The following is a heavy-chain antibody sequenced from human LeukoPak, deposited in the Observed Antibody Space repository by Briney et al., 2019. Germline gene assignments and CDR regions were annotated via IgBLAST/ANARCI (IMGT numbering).Heavy chain of an antibody. CDR3: ARVRQYEQGIDY. D-gene: IGHD1/OR15-1a*01. Sequence: PGGSLRLSCAASGYTFSNYVMSWVRQAPGKGLEWVSGISDSGGYTYYADSVKGRFTISRDNSKNTLYLQMNSLRAEDTAVYYCARVRQYEQGIDYWGQGTLVSVSS. J-gene: IGHJ4*02. CDR2: ISDSGGYT. V-gene: IGHV3-23*01. CDR1: GYTFSNYV.